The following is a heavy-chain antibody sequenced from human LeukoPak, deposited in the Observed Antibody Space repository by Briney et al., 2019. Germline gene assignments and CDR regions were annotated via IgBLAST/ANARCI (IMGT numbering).Heavy chain of an antibody. V-gene: IGHV1-69*13. J-gene: IGHJ4*02. Sequence: SVTVSCTASGGTFSSYAISWVRQAPGQGLEWMGGIIPIFGTANYAQKFQGRVTITADESTSTAYMELSSLRSEDTAVYYCARGRSSAGYYYDSSGYIFDYWGQGTLVTVSS. D-gene: IGHD3-22*01. CDR3: ARGRSSAGYYYDSSGYIFDY. CDR1: GGTFSSYA. CDR2: IIPIFGTA.